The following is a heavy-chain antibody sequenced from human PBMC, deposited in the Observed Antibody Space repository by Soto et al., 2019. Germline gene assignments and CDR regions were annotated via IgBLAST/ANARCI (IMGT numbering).Heavy chain of an antibody. CDR3: ARDGMDTAMVSDAFDI. CDR1: GFTFSSYS. Sequence: GGSLRLSCAGSGFTFSSYSMNWVRQAPGKGLEWVSSISSSSSYIYYADSVKGRFTISRDNAKNSLYLQMNSLRAEDTAVYYCARDGMDTAMVSDAFDIWGQGTMVTVSS. CDR2: ISSSSSYI. J-gene: IGHJ3*02. D-gene: IGHD5-18*01. V-gene: IGHV3-21*01.